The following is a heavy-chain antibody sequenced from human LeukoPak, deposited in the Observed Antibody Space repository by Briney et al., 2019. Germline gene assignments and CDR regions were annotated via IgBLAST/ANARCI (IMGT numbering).Heavy chain of an antibody. CDR3: AIEFATVVVSAVISAFDI. V-gene: IGHV1-2*02. J-gene: IGHJ3*02. Sequence: ASVKVSCKASGYTFTGYYMHWVRQAPGQGLEWMGWINPNSGGTNYAQKFQGRVTMTRDTSIRTAYMELSRLRSDDTAVYYCAIEFATVVVSAVISAFDIWGQGTMVTASS. CDR1: GYTFTGYY. CDR2: INPNSGGT. D-gene: IGHD2-2*02.